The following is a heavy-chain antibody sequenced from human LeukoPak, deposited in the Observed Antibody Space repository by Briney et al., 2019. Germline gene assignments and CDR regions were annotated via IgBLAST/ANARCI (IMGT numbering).Heavy chain of an antibody. CDR3: ARGGIAVAVSFDY. D-gene: IGHD6-19*01. J-gene: IGHJ4*02. CDR1: GGSISSYY. V-gene: IGHV4-59*01. CDR2: IYYSGST. Sequence: SETLSLTCTVSGGSISSYYWSWIRQPPGKGLEWIWYIYYSGSTTYNPSLKSRVTISVDTSKNKFSLKLSSVTAADTAVYYCARGGIAVAVSFDYWGQGTLVTVSS.